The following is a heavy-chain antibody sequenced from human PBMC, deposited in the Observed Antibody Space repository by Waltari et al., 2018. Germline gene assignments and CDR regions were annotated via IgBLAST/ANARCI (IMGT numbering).Heavy chain of an antibody. CDR2: IYTSGST. CDR3: ARIMKWKLLPYDAFDI. V-gene: IGHV4-4*07. CDR1: GGSISSYY. Sequence: QVQLQESGPGLVKPSETLSLTCTVSGGSISSYYWSWIRQPAGKGLEWIGRIYTSGSTNYNPSLKSRVTMSVDTSKNQFSLKLSSVTAADTAVYYCARIMKWKLLPYDAFDIWGQGTMVTVSS. D-gene: IGHD1-26*01. J-gene: IGHJ3*02.